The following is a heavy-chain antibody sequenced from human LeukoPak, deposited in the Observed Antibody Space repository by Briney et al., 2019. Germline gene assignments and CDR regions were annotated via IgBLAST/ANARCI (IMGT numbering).Heavy chain of an antibody. D-gene: IGHD4-17*01. CDR2: ISGSPVST. J-gene: IGHJ4*02. Sequence: GGSLRLSCAASGFVFSSYGMSWVRQAPGKGLEWVSTISGSPVSTYYADSVKGRFTISRDNSKNTLYLQMNSLRAEDTAVYYCAKVGYGPSGIDYWGQGTLVTVSS. CDR1: GFVFSSYG. V-gene: IGHV3-23*01. CDR3: AKVGYGPSGIDY.